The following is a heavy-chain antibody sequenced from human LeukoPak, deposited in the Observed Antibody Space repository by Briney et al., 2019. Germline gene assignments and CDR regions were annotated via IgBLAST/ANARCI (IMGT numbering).Heavy chain of an antibody. CDR1: GYTFTGYY. CDR3: ARGVAAAGNWFDP. J-gene: IGHJ5*02. D-gene: IGHD6-13*01. Sequence: VASVKVSCKASGYTFTGYYMHWVRQAPGQGLEWMGWINPNSGGTNYAQKFQGRVTMTRDTSISTAYMELSRLRSDDTAVYYCARGVAAAGNWFDPWGQGTLVTVSS. V-gene: IGHV1-2*02. CDR2: INPNSGGT.